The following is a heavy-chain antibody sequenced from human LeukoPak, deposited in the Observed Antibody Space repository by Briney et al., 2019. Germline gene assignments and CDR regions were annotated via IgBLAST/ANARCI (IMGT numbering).Heavy chain of an antibody. Sequence: GKFLRLSCAASRFTFSSYGMHWVRQAPGKGLEWVAVIWYDGSNKYYADSVKGRFTISRDNSKNTLFLQMNGLRAEDTAVYYCARDQVATYLDYWGQGTLVTVSS. CDR1: RFTFSSYG. D-gene: IGHD2-15*01. V-gene: IGHV3-33*01. CDR3: ARDQVATYLDY. J-gene: IGHJ4*02. CDR2: IWYDGSNK.